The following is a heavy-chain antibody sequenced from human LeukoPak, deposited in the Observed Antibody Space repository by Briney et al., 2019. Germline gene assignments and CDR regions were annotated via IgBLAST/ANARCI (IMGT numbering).Heavy chain of an antibody. V-gene: IGHV3-30*02. D-gene: IGHD6-13*01. Sequence: GGSLRLSCAASGFTFRNYGMQWVRQAPGKGLEWVALIYYDGSNKYYTDSVTGRFTISRDNSKNTLYLQMNSPRAEDTAVYYRATIRGRDSSRWYVDYWGQGTLVTVSS. CDR3: ATIRGRDSSRWYVDY. J-gene: IGHJ4*02. CDR2: IYYDGSNK. CDR1: GFTFRNYG.